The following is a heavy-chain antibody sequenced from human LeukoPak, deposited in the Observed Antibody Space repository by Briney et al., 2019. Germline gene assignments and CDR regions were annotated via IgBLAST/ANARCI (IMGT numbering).Heavy chain of an antibody. V-gene: IGHV1-2*02. CDR1: GYTFSDYF. Sequence: GASVKVSCKPSGYTFSDYFIHWVRQAPGQGLEWMGWINPNSGGTNYAQKFQGRVTMTRDTSINTAYMDLSRLRSNDTAVYYCAREADCSGSSCYSQFLDYWGQGTLVTVSS. CDR3: AREADCSGSSCYSQFLDY. J-gene: IGHJ4*02. D-gene: IGHD2-2*01. CDR2: INPNSGGT.